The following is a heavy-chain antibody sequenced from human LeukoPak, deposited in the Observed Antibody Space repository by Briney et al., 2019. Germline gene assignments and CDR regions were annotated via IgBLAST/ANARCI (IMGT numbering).Heavy chain of an antibody. D-gene: IGHD5-12*01. CDR3: ARGDYSGYDPFDY. CDR2: MSSSRSYI. Sequence: PGGSLTLSCAASGFTFSSYSMNWAGHAPGKGLEGVSSMSSSRSYIYYADSVKGRFTISRDNAKNSLYLQMNSLRAEDTAVYYCARGDYSGYDPFDYWGQGTLVTVSS. V-gene: IGHV3-21*01. J-gene: IGHJ4*02. CDR1: GFTFSSYS.